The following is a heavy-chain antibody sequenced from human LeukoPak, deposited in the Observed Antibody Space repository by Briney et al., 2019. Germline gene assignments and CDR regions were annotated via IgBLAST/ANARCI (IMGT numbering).Heavy chain of an antibody. CDR1: GYSISGGYY. CDR3: ARRIVLMVYAGYYYYMDV. Sequence: SETLSLTCAVSGYSISGGYYWSWIRQPPGKGLEWIGYIYYSGSTNYNPSLKSRVTISVDTSKNQFSLKLSSVTAADTAVYYSARRIVLMVYAGYYYYMDVWGKGTTVTVSS. J-gene: IGHJ6*03. D-gene: IGHD2-8*01. V-gene: IGHV4-59*08. CDR2: IYYSGST.